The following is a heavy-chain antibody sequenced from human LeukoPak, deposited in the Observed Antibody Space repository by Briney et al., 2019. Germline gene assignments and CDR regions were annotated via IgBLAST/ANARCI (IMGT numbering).Heavy chain of an antibody. Sequence: ASVKVSCKVSGYTLTELSMHWVRQAPGKGLEWMGGFDPEDGETIYAQKFQGRVTMTEDTSTDTAYMELSSLRSEDTAVYYCATDLRITMVRGFPLDYWGQGILVTVSS. J-gene: IGHJ4*02. CDR1: GYTLTELS. D-gene: IGHD3-10*01. V-gene: IGHV1-24*01. CDR3: ATDLRITMVRGFPLDY. CDR2: FDPEDGET.